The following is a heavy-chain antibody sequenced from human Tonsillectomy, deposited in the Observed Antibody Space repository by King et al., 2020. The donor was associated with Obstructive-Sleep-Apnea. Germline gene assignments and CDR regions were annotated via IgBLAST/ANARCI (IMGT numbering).Heavy chain of an antibody. J-gene: IGHJ4*02. Sequence: LQLQESGPGLVKPSETLSLTCTVSGYSISSGYYWGWIRQPPGKGLEWIGGIYHSGSSYENPSLKSRVTISVDTSQNQFSLKLSSVTAADTAVYYCARDYYYDSSGYYVDYWGQGTLVTVSS. CDR1: GYSISSGYY. V-gene: IGHV4-38-2*02. CDR2: IYHSGSS. D-gene: IGHD3-22*01. CDR3: ARDYYYDSSGYYVDY.